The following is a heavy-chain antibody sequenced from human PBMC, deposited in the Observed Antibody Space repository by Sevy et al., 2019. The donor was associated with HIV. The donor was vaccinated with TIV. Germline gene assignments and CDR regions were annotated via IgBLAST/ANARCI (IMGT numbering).Heavy chain of an antibody. CDR3: VAANTWQDY. J-gene: IGHJ4*02. CDR1: GFTFSSYW. Sequence: GGSLRLSCAASGFTFSSYWMHWVRQAPGKGPVWVSRVNSDGSSTNYADSVKGRFTMSRDSAKNTLYLQMNSVRAEDTAVYFCVAANTWQDYWGQGTLVTVSS. V-gene: IGHV3-74*01. CDR2: VNSDGSST. D-gene: IGHD2-15*01.